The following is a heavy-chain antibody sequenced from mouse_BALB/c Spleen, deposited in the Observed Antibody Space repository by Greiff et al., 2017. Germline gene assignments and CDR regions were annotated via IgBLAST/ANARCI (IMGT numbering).Heavy chain of an antibody. D-gene: IGHD2-10*01. Sequence: QVQLKQSGAELARPGASVKMSCKASGYTFTSYTMHWVKQRPGQGLEWIGYINPSSGYTNYNQKFKDKATLTADKSSSPAYMQLSSLTSEDSAVYYCAREKAYYGNYDAMDYWGQGTSVTVSA. CDR3: AREKAYYGNYDAMDY. CDR1: GYTFTSYT. V-gene: IGHV1-4*01. CDR2: INPSSGYT. J-gene: IGHJ4*01.